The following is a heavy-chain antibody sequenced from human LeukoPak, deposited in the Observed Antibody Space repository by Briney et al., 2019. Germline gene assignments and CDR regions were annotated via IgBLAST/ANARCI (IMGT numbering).Heavy chain of an antibody. J-gene: IGHJ4*02. D-gene: IGHD6-19*01. CDR1: GFTVSNNY. V-gene: IGHV3-53*01. CDR3: ARDATYSSGWYGGRYFDY. CDR2: IYSGGTT. Sequence: GGSLRLSCAASGFTVSNNYMTWVRQAPGEGLEWVSLIYSGGTTYYADSVKGRFTISRDNSKNTLYLQMDSRRAEDTDMYYCARDATYSSGWYGGRYFDYWGQGTLVTVSS.